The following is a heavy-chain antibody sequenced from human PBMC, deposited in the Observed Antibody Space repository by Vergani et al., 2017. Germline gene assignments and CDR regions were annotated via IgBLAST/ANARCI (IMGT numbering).Heavy chain of an antibody. D-gene: IGHD4-11*01. CDR3: ANNPVMTTARHYSAVEV. CDR1: GFKFSDHY. Sequence: LEESGGGSVKPGGSLRLSCAASGFKFSDHYMSWIRQAPGKGLEWVSHISPGASTVSYTDSVTGRFTVSRDNDNNSLTLDMTTLRVEDTAVYYCANNPVMTTARHYSAVEVWGQGTTVTVSS. CDR2: ISPGASTV. J-gene: IGHJ6*02. V-gene: IGHV3-11*04.